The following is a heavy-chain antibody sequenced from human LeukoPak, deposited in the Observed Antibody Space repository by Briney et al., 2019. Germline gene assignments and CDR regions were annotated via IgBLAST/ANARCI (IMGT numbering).Heavy chain of an antibody. CDR3: ARDREPHYYGSGSQGWFDP. Sequence: GASVKVSCKASGYTFTGYYMQWVRQAPGQGLEWMGWINPNTGGTNYAQIFQGRVTMTRDTSISTAYMELSRLRSDDTAIYYCARDREPHYYGSGSQGWFDPWGQGTLVTVSS. D-gene: IGHD3-10*01. CDR2: INPNTGGT. J-gene: IGHJ5*02. CDR1: GYTFTGYY. V-gene: IGHV1-2*02.